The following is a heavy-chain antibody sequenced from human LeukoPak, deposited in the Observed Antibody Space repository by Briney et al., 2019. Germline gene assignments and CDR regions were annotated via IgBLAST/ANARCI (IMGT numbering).Heavy chain of an antibody. CDR1: GYTFTSSY. D-gene: IGHD1-14*01. J-gene: IGHJ6*03. Sequence: ASVKVSCKASGYTFTSSYMHWVRQAPGQGLEWMGIINPSGGSTDYAQKFQDRVTMTRDTSISTAYMELSRLRSDDTAVYYCARGVAGVYFYYYMDVWGKGTTVTVSS. CDR2: INPSGGST. CDR3: ARGVAGVYFYYYMDV. V-gene: IGHV1-46*01.